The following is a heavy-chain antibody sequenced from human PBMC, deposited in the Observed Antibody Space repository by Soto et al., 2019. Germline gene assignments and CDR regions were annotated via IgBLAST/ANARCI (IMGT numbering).Heavy chain of an antibody. V-gene: IGHV3-30-3*01. CDR2: ISFDASKN. J-gene: IGHJ5*02. D-gene: IGHD2-2*01. CDR3: AKEAPTAAAIEFSWFDP. Sequence: PGGAVRLSCVASGCTFSSHAMHWVRQAPGKGLDWVAVISFDASKNYYADSVKGRFTISRDNSQNTLFLQMNSVRPDDTAVYYCAKEAPTAAAIEFSWFDPWGQGTLVTVSS. CDR1: GCTFSSHA.